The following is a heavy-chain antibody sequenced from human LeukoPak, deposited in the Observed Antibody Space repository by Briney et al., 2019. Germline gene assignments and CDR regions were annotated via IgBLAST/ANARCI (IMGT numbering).Heavy chain of an antibody. D-gene: IGHD3-9*01. CDR2: ISYDGSDK. J-gene: IGHJ4*02. CDR1: GFTFSSYG. Sequence: GGSLRLSCAASGFTFSSYGMHWVRQAPGKGLEWVAVISYDGSDKYYADSVKGRLTISRDNSKNTLYLQMNSLRAEDTAVYYCAKAHYDIWAIDYWGQGTLVTVSS. CDR3: AKAHYDIWAIDY. V-gene: IGHV3-30*18.